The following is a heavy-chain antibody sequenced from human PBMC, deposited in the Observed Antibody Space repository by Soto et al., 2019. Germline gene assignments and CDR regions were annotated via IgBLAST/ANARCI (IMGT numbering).Heavy chain of an antibody. D-gene: IGHD4-17*01. CDR2: IYSGGST. Sequence: GGSLRLSCAASGFTVSSNYMSWVRQAPGKGLEWVSVIYSGGSTYYADSVKGRFTISRDNSKNTLYLQMNSLRAEDTAVYYCAREHDYGDQYFDYWGQGTLVTVSS. CDR3: AREHDYGDQYFDY. CDR1: GFTVSSNY. J-gene: IGHJ4*02. V-gene: IGHV3-66*01.